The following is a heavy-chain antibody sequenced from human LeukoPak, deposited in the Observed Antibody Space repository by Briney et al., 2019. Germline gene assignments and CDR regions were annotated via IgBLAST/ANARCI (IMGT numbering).Heavy chain of an antibody. CDR1: GFTFDDYA. CDR2: INWTGDDI. CDR3: AKGSRDSRAYWLYFDY. Sequence: GGSLRLSCAASGFTFDDYAMPWVRQPPGKGLEWVSGINWTGDDIRYADSVKGRFTISRDNAKNSLYLQINSLRTEDTAFYYCAKGSRDSRAYWLYFDYWGQGTLVTVSS. J-gene: IGHJ4*02. D-gene: IGHD3-9*01. V-gene: IGHV3-9*01.